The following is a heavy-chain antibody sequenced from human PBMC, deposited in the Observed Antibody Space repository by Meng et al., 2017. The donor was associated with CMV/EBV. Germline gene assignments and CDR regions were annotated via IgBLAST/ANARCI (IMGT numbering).Heavy chain of an antibody. Sequence: GGSLRLSCKGSGYSFTSYWIGWVRQMPGKVLEWMGIIYPGDSDTRYSPSFQGQVTISADKYISTAYLQWSSLKTSDTAMYYCAARRTGTSSGWFDPWGQGTLVTVSS. J-gene: IGHJ5*02. CDR2: IYPGDSDT. CDR3: AARRTGTSSGWFDP. CDR1: GYSFTSYW. V-gene: IGHV5-51*01. D-gene: IGHD1-7*01.